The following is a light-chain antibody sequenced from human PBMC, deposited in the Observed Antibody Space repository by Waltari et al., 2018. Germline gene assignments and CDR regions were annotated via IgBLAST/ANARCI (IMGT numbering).Light chain of an antibody. J-gene: IGLJ3*02. CDR2: QVN. V-gene: IGLV2-23*02. CDR1: STDIVYYNL. Sequence: QSVLTQPASVSGSPGQSITISCTGTSTDIVYYNLVSWYKQYPGKAPKVMIYQVNKRPSETSNRFSGSKSGNTASLTISGLQAEDEADYYCCSYADSRTWVFGGGTKLTVL. CDR3: CSYADSRTWV.